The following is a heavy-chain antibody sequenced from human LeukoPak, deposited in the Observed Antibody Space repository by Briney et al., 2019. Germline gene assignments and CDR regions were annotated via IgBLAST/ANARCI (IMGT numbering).Heavy chain of an antibody. CDR3: AKNWQQLVLRLGYFDL. V-gene: IGHV3-30*18. CDR1: GFTFSNYG. Sequence: GGSLRLSCAASGFTFSNYGMYWVRKAPAKGLEGVAVISYDGNNKYYVDSVKGRLTISRDNSKNTLYLQMNSLRADDTAVYYCAKNWQQLVLRLGYFDLWGRGTLVTVSS. J-gene: IGHJ2*01. CDR2: ISYDGNNK. D-gene: IGHD6-13*01.